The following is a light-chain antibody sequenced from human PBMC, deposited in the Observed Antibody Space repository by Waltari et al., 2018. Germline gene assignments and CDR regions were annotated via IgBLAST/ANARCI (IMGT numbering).Light chain of an antibody. CDR2: GQS. J-gene: IGKJ1*01. CDR1: QSVGRY. V-gene: IGKV3-20*01. Sequence: DIVLTQSPGTMSLSPGERATLSCRASQSVGRYLAWYQQKPGQAPRLLIYGQSTRPTGIPDRFSGSGSGTDFSLIISRLEPEDSAVYFCQKYEALPATFGQGTKVEIK. CDR3: QKYEALPAT.